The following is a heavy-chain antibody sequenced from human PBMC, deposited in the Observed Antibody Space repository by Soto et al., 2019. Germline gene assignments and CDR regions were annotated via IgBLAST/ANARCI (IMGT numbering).Heavy chain of an antibody. Sequence: GGSLRLSCAASGFTFSDYYMSWIRQAPGKGLEWVSYISSSGSTIYYADSVKGRFTISRDNAKNSLYLQMNSLRAEDTAVYYCARDRTRTDRPFDYWGQGTLVTVSS. CDR3: ARDRTRTDRPFDY. J-gene: IGHJ4*02. CDR1: GFTFSDYY. V-gene: IGHV3-11*01. CDR2: ISSSGSTI.